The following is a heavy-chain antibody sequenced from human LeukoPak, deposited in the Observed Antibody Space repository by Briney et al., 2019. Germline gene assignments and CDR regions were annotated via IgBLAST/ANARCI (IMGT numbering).Heavy chain of an antibody. V-gene: IGHV4-61*01. CDR2: IYYSGST. D-gene: IGHD4-17*01. J-gene: IGHJ6*02. CDR3: ARGHYGDYVDGYYYYYGMDV. CDR1: GGSVSSGSYY. Sequence: SETLSLTCTVSGGSVSSGSYYWSWIRQPPGKGLEWIGYIYYSGSTNHNPSLKSRVTISVDTSKNQFSLKLSSVTAADTAVYYCARGHYGDYVDGYYYYYGMDVWGQGTTVTVSS.